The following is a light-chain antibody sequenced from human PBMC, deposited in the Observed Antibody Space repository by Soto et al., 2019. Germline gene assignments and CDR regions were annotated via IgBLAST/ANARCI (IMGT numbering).Light chain of an antibody. CDR1: QSVSRNN. V-gene: IGKV3-20*01. CDR2: AAS. J-gene: IGKJ1*01. Sequence: ETVLTQSPDTLSLSPGERATLSCRASQSVSRNNLAWFQHTPGQAPRLLIYAASSRATGVPDRFSGSGSGTEFTLIISSLQSEDSAVYYCQQYNSWLWTFGQGTKVDTK. CDR3: QQYNSWLWT.